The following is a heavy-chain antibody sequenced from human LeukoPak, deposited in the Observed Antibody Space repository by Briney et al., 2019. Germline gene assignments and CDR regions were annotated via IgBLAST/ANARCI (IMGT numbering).Heavy chain of an antibody. CDR3: ATRKGKDSSGLFDY. D-gene: IGHD3-22*01. J-gene: IGHJ4*02. CDR1: GFTFSSYW. V-gene: IGHV3-7*03. CDR2: IKQDGSEK. Sequence: GGSLRLSCAASGFTFSSYWMSWVRQAPGKGLEWVANIKQDGSEKYYVDSVKGRFTISRDNAKNSLYLQMNSLRAEDTAVYYCATRKGKDSSGLFDYWGQGTLVTVSS.